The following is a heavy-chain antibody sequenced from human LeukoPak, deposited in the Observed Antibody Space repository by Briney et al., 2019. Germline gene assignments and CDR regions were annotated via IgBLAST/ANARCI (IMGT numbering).Heavy chain of an antibody. D-gene: IGHD3-22*01. CDR3: ARPYDSSGYYNYYFDN. J-gene: IGHJ4*02. CDR1: GHSFITYG. CDR2: ISACNRST. V-gene: IGHV1-18*01. Sequence: ASVKVSCKASGHSFITYGISWVRQAPGQGLEWMGWISACNRSTDYAQNLQGRVTMTTDTSTSTAYMEMRSLRSDDTAVYYCARPYDSSGYYNYYFDNWGQGTLVTVSS.